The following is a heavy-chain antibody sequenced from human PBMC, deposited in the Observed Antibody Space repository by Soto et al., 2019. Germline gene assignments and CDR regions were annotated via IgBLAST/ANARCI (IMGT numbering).Heavy chain of an antibody. J-gene: IGHJ6*02. CDR2: ISAHDGET. CDR3: ARLGLRAVDYHYGLDV. D-gene: IGHD2-15*01. CDR1: GYIFTNYA. Sequence: QVELVQSGAEVKKPGASVKVSCQASGYIFTNYAITWVRQAPGQGLEWLGWISAHDGETHSGQKVQGRVSLTTDASTSTAYMDLRSLTSDDTALYYCARLGLRAVDYHYGLDVWGQGTTVTVSS. V-gene: IGHV1-18*01.